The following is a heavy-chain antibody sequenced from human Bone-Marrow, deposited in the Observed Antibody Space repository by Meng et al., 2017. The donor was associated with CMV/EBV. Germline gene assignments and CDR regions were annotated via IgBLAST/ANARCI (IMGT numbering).Heavy chain of an antibody. CDR3: AREGSEDAFDI. CDR1: GYTFTTYG. D-gene: IGHD3-10*01. V-gene: IGHV1-18*01. J-gene: IGHJ3*02. Sequence: ASVKVSCKASGYTFTTYGISWVRQAPGQGLEWMGWISAHNGNINYAQKFQGRVTMTTDTSTSTTYMELRSLRSGDTAVYYCAREGSEDAFDIWGQGTMVTVSS. CDR2: ISAHNGNI.